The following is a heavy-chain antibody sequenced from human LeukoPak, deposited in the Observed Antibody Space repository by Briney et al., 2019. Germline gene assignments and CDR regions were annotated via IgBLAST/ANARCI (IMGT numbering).Heavy chain of an antibody. J-gene: IGHJ4*02. CDR3: AKGHYYDTYGQYSYAEY. CDR1: GFTFSSYA. V-gene: IGHV3-23*01. Sequence: QAGGSLRLSCAASGFTFSSYAMSWVRQAPGKGLEWVSAISGSGGSTYYADSVKGRFTISRDNSKNTLDLQMNSLRPEDTAVYYCAKGHYYDTYGQYSYAEYWGQGILVTVSS. D-gene: IGHD3-22*01. CDR2: ISGSGGST.